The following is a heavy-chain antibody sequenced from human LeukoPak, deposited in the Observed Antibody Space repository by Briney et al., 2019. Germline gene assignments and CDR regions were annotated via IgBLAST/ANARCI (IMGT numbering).Heavy chain of an antibody. V-gene: IGHV3-23*01. Sequence: EGSLRLSCAVSGITLSNYGMSWVRQTPGKGLEWVAGISGSGGTTSYADSVKGRFTISRDNPKNTLYLQMNSLRAEDTAVYFCAKRGVVIRVILVGFHKEAYCFDSWGRGALVTVSS. CDR2: ISGSGGTT. D-gene: IGHD3-22*01. CDR3: AKRGVVIRVILVGFHKEAYCFDS. J-gene: IGHJ4*02. CDR1: GITLSNYG.